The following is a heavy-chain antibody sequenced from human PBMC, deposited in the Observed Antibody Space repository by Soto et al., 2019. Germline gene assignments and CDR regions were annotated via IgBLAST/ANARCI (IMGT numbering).Heavy chain of an antibody. CDR1: GFSLVNYA. CDR3: AKATTNGGWFNPFDS. J-gene: IGHJ4*02. D-gene: IGHD6-19*01. V-gene: IGHV3-23*01. CDR2: LSGSGTST. Sequence: GGSLRLSCAASGFSLVNYAMNLVGQAPGKGLEWVSGLSGSGTSTYYADSVKGRFTISRDNSRDTLFLQMNSLTADDTAVYYCAKATTNGGWFNPFDSWGQGALVTVSS.